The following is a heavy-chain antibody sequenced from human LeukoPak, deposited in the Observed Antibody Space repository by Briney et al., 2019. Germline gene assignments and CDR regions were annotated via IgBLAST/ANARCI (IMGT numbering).Heavy chain of an antibody. CDR3: AKNYYDSSGYYYRQYYYYYYMDV. D-gene: IGHD3-22*01. CDR1: GFTFSSYA. CDR2: ISGSGGST. J-gene: IGHJ6*03. Sequence: PGGSLRLSCAASGFTFSSYAMSWVRQAPGKGLEWVSAISGSGGSTYYADSVKGRFTISRDNSKNTLYLQMNSLRAEDTAVYYCAKNYYDSSGYYYRQYYYYYYMDVWGKGTTVTVSS. V-gene: IGHV3-23*01.